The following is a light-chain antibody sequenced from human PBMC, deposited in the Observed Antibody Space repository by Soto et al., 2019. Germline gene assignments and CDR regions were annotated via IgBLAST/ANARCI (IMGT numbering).Light chain of an antibody. V-gene: IGLV4-69*01. Sequence: QAVLTQSPSASASLGASVKLTCTLSSGHSNYAIAWHQQQPEKGPRYLMKLNSDGSHNKGDGIPDRFSGSSSGAERYRTISSLRSEDEADYYCQTGGSAFSVVFGGGTTLTVL. CDR2: LNSDGSH. CDR3: QTGGSAFSVV. CDR1: SGHSNYA. J-gene: IGLJ2*01.